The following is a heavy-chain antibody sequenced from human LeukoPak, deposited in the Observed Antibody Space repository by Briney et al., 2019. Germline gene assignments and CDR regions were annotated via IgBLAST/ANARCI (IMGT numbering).Heavy chain of an antibody. J-gene: IGHJ6*02. Sequence: GGSLRLSCAASGFTFDDYAMHWVRQAPGKGLEWVSGISWNSGSIGYADSVKGRFTISRDNAKNSLYLQMNSLRAEDTALYYCAKGGPKGYCSSTSCSYYYYYGMDVWGQGTTVTVSS. CDR3: AKGGPKGYCSSTSCSYYYYYGMDV. V-gene: IGHV3-9*01. CDR1: GFTFDDYA. D-gene: IGHD2-2*01. CDR2: ISWNSGSI.